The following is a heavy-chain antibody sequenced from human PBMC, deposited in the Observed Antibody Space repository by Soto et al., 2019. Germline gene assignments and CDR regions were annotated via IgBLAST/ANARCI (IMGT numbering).Heavy chain of an antibody. CDR1: GYTFTSYG. CDR3: ARDRFVVGPDNAFDI. Sequence: QVQLVQSGAEVKKPGASVKVSCKASGYTFTSYGISWVRQAPGQGLEWMGWISAYNGNTNYAQKLQGRVTMTTDTSXXTAYMELRSLRSDDTAVYYCARDRFVVGPDNAFDIWGQGTMVTVSS. D-gene: IGHD2-21*01. J-gene: IGHJ3*02. CDR2: ISAYNGNT. V-gene: IGHV1-18*01.